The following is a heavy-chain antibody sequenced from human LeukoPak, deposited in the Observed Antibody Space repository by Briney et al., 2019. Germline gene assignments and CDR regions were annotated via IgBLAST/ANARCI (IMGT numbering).Heavy chain of an antibody. V-gene: IGHV3-30*18. CDR3: AKDHTRDYDFWSGYYCGMDV. CDR1: GFTFSSYG. D-gene: IGHD3-3*01. J-gene: IGHJ6*02. Sequence: GGSLRLSCAASGFTFSSYGMHWVRRAPGKGLEWVAVISYDGSNKYYADSVKGRFTISRDNSKNTLYPQMNSLRAEDTAVYYCAKDHTRDYDFWSGYYCGMDVWGQGTTVTVSS. CDR2: ISYDGSNK.